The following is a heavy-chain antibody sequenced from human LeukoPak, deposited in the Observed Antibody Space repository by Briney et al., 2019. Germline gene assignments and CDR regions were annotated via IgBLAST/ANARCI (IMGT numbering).Heavy chain of an antibody. V-gene: IGHV3-7*01. Sequence: RPGGSLRLSCAASGFTFSSYWMTWVRQVPGKGLEWVANIKQDGSERYYVDSVTGRFAISRDNAKNSLYLQMNSLRAEDTAVYYCARMSSSSWFVCDYWGQGTLVTVSS. CDR3: ARMSSSSWFVCDY. CDR1: GFTFSSYW. D-gene: IGHD6-13*01. CDR2: IKQDGSER. J-gene: IGHJ4*02.